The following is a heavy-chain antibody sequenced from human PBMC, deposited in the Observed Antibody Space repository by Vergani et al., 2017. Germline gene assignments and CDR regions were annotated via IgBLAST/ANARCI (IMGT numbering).Heavy chain of an antibody. CDR3: AKYCSSTSCYQGGFDY. Sequence: QLQLQESGPGLVKPSATLSLTCSVSGASIRSSNYYCGWIRQPPGKGVEWIACIYYSGSTYYNPSLKSRVTISVETSKDQFSLKLSSVTAADTAVYYCAKYCSSTSCYQGGFDYWGQGTLVTVSS. D-gene: IGHD2-2*01. J-gene: IGHJ4*02. CDR1: GASIRSSNYY. V-gene: IGHV4-39*01. CDR2: IYYSGST.